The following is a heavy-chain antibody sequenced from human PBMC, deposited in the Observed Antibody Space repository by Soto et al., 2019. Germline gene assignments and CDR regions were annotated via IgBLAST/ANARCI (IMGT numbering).Heavy chain of an antibody. Sequence: PGGSLRLSCAASGFTFSSYWMHWVRQAPGKGLVWVSRIKGDGSETNYADSVKGRFTISRDNAKNTLYLQLNSLRAEDTAAYYCLRGNSGYGNFDYWGQGTPVTVSS. D-gene: IGHD5-12*01. J-gene: IGHJ4*02. CDR1: GFTFSSYW. CDR2: IKGDGSET. CDR3: LRGNSGYGNFDY. V-gene: IGHV3-74*01.